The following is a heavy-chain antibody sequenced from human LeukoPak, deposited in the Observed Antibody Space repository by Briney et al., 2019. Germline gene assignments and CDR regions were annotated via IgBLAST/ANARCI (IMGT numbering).Heavy chain of an antibody. CDR1: GYRFTSYW. V-gene: IGHV5-51*01. Sequence: RGEPLKISCKGSGYRFTSYWIGWVRQLPGKGLEWMGIIYPSDSDTRYSPSFQGQVTISADKSISTAYLQWSSLKASDTAIYYCARHGYCSRGNCYPGFDYWGLGTLVTVSS. CDR3: ARHGYCSRGNCYPGFDY. J-gene: IGHJ4*02. D-gene: IGHD2-15*01. CDR2: IYPSDSDT.